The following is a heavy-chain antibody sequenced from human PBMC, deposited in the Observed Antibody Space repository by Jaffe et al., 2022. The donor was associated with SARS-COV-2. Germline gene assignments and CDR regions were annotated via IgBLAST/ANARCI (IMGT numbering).Heavy chain of an antibody. J-gene: IGHJ5*02. CDR1: GYTFTGYY. D-gene: IGHD2-2*01. CDR2: INPNSGGT. Sequence: QVQLVQSGAEVKKPGASVKVSCKASGYTFTGYYMHWVRQAPGQGLEWMGWINPNSGGTNYAQKFQGRVTMTRDTSISTAYMELSRLRSDDTAVYYCARGEGGIYCSSTSCYSNWFDPWGQGTLVTVSS. CDR3: ARGEGGIYCSSTSCYSNWFDP. V-gene: IGHV1-2*02.